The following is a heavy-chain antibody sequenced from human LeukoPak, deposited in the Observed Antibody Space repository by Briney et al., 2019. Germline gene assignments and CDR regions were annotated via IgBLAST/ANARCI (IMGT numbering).Heavy chain of an antibody. CDR3: TRGQSYCGADCYSD. V-gene: IGHV3-66*01. D-gene: IGHD2-21*02. CDR2: MYTGGGR. J-gene: IGHJ4*02. CDR1: GFSVSNYY. Sequence: GGSLRLSCAASGFSVSNYYMSWVRQPPGKGLEWVSVMYTGGGRYYGDSVKGRFTISRDNSKNTVFLQMSSLRVEDTALYYCTRGQSYCGADCYSDWGQGTLVTVSS.